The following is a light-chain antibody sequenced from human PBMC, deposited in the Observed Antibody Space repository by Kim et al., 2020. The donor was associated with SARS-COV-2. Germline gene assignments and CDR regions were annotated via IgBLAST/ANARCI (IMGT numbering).Light chain of an antibody. J-gene: IGLJ3*02. CDR2: NDN. CDR3: ATWDVTLNGWV. CDR1: SATVGRHV. V-gene: IGLV1-44*01. Sequence: GQRVTTSCSGSSATVGRHVVNWYQQLPGTAPKVFIYNDNQRPSGVPDRFSGSRSGTSASLAISGLQSEDEADYYCATWDVTLNGWVFGGGTQLTVL.